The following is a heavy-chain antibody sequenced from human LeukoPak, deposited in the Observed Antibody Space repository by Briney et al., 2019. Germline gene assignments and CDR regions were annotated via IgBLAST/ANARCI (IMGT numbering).Heavy chain of an antibody. CDR2: IYSGGST. CDR3: ARVGYTGTWYSSPPFDY. J-gene: IGHJ4*02. D-gene: IGHD6-13*01. CDR1: GFTVSSNY. Sequence: GGSLRLSCAVSGFTVSSNYMSWVRQAPGKGLEWGSIIYSGGSTYYADSVKGRFTISRDNSKNTLYLQMNSLRAEDTAVYYCARVGYTGTWYSSPPFDYWGQGTLVTVSS. V-gene: IGHV3-66*01.